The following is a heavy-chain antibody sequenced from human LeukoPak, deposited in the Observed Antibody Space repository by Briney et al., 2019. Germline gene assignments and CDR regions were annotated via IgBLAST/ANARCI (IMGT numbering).Heavy chain of an antibody. CDR2: ITPIFRTP. D-gene: IGHD2-21*02. J-gene: IGHJ4*02. CDR3: ARGWLAETTVVTPYNY. V-gene: IGHV1-69*13. CDR1: GGTFSSTT. Sequence: SVKVSCKASGGTFSSTTINWVRQAPGQGLEWMGGITPIFRTPNYAQKFQGRVTITAVESMSTAYMELSSLRSEDTVVYYCARGWLAETTVVTPYNYWGQGTLVTVSS.